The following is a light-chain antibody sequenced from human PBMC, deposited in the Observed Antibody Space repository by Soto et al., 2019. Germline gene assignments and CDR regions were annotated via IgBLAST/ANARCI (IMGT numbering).Light chain of an antibody. Sequence: DIQLTQSPSFLSPSIGESVTITCRASQVISTSLAWYQVKPGKAPKLLIYAASTLESGVPSRFSATVSGTEFSLTITSLQPEDFATYYCQQVESYPSTFGGGTKADIK. CDR1: QVISTS. CDR2: AAS. J-gene: IGKJ4*01. V-gene: IGKV1-9*01. CDR3: QQVESYPST.